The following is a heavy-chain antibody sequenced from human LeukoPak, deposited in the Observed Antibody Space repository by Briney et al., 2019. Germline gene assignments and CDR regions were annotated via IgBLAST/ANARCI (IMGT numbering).Heavy chain of an antibody. J-gene: IGHJ6*02. Sequence: SVKVSCKASGGTFSSYAISWVRQAPGQGLEWMGRIIPILGIANYAQKFQGRVTITADKSTSTAYMELSSLRSEDTAVYYCARDPITMVRGVISYYYGMDVWGQGTTVTVSS. CDR2: IIPILGIA. CDR3: ARDPITMVRGVISYYYGMDV. V-gene: IGHV1-69*04. D-gene: IGHD3-10*01. CDR1: GGTFSSYA.